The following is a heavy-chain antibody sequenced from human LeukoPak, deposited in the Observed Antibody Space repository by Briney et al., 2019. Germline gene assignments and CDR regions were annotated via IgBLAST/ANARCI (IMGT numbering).Heavy chain of an antibody. V-gene: IGHV4-34*01. D-gene: IGHD2-21*01. CDR2: INHSGST. Sequence: SETLSLTCAVYGGSFSGYYWSWIRQPPGNGLEWIGEINHSGSTNYNPSLKSRVTISVDTYKNQFSLKLSSVTAADTAVYYCARLKIPSYYYGMDVWGKGTTVTVSS. CDR1: GGSFSGYY. J-gene: IGHJ6*04. CDR3: ARLKIPSYYYGMDV.